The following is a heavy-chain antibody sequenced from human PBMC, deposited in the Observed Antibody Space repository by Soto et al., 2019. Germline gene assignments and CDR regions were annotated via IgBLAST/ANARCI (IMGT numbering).Heavy chain of an antibody. CDR3: ARVFYDDYGDYDGWFDP. CDR2: IYYSGST. D-gene: IGHD4-17*01. CDR1: GGSISSYY. V-gene: IGHV4-59*01. J-gene: IGHJ5*02. Sequence: PSETLSLTCTVSGGSISSYYWSWIRQPPGKGLEWIGYIYYSGSTSYNPSLKSRVTISVDTSKNQFSLKLSSVTAADTAVYYCARVFYDDYGDYDGWFDPWGQGTLVTVSS.